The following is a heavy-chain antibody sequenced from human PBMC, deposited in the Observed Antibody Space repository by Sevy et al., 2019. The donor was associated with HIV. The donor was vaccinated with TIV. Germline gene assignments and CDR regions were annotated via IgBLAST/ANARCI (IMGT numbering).Heavy chain of an antibody. D-gene: IGHD5-18*01. CDR2: IYSGGST. J-gene: IGHJ4*02. Sequence: GGSLRLSCAASGFTFSSSYMTWVRQPPGKGLEWVSVIYSGGSTYYADSVKGRFTISRDNSKNTLYLQMDSLGVEDTATYYCARTAFGYSYGYGPLDFWGQGNRVTVSS. CDR1: GFTFSSSY. V-gene: IGHV3-53*01. CDR3: ARTAFGYSYGYGPLDF.